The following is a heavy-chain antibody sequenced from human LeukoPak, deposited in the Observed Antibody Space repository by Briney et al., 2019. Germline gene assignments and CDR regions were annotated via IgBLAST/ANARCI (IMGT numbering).Heavy chain of an antibody. CDR1: GYSFTSYW. D-gene: IGHD3-22*01. J-gene: IGHJ4*02. Sequence: GESLKISCKGSGYSFTSYWIGWVRQMPGKGLEWMGIIFPGDSDTRYSPSFQGQVTISADKSISTAYLQWSSLKASDTAMYNCARRGYYYDSSAYRYFFDYWGQGTLVTVSS. V-gene: IGHV5-51*01. CDR3: ARRGYYYDSSAYRYFFDY. CDR2: IFPGDSDT.